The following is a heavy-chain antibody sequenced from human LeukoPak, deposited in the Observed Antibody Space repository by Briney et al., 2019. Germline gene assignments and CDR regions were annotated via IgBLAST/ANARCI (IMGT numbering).Heavy chain of an antibody. CDR3: ARDRVPGSYFDSWLGP. V-gene: IGHV1-2*02. CDR2: ISPNTGDT. D-gene: IGHD1-26*01. CDR1: GYTFTDYY. J-gene: IGHJ5*02. Sequence: ASVKVSCKASGYTFTDYYVHWVRQAPGQGLEWLGLISPNTGDTHYAKKFHGRVTVTRDTSINTAYMQLTGLRSDDTAVYYCARDRVPGSYFDSWLGPWGQGTLVIVSS.